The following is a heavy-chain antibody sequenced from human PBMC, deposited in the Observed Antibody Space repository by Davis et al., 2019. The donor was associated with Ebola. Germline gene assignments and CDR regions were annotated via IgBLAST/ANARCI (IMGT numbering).Heavy chain of an antibody. CDR2: ISSSSSYI. CDR3: AREITFGGVIVIGAFDI. CDR1: GFTFSSYS. D-gene: IGHD3-16*02. J-gene: IGHJ3*02. Sequence: GGSLRLSCAASGFTFSSYSMNWVRQAPGKGLEWVSSISSSSSYIYYAYSVKGRFTISRDNAKNSLYLQMNSLRAEDTAVYYCAREITFGGVIVIGAFDIWGQGTMVTVSS. V-gene: IGHV3-21*01.